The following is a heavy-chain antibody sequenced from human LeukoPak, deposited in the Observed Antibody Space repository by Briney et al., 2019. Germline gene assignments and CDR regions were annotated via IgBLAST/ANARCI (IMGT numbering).Heavy chain of an antibody. CDR3: AKPISGGLAVTADWFHP. CDR2: MNANSGTT. J-gene: IGHJ5*01. Sequence: PGGSLRLSCSASVFAFSVYAMSWLRQPRAKGLEWVSTMNANSGTTSYAASVRGRFTISRDNSNNTLYLQLNTLRADDTATYSCAKPISGGLAVTADWFHPWGQGTLVVVSS. V-gene: IGHV3-23*01. D-gene: IGHD6-19*01. CDR1: VFAFSVYA.